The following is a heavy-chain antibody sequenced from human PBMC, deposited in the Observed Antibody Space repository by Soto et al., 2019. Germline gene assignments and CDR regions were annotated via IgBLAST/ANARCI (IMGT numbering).Heavy chain of an antibody. J-gene: IGHJ4*02. Sequence: QVQLQESGPGLVKPSQTLSLTCKVSGASLSSGDYYWNWIRQLPGKGLEWIGYIYYTRVTSYNPSLTSRVTMSVDTSKQQFSLKMNSVTAADTAVYFCARAAATGHPVVPDFWGQGALVTVSS. CDR3: ARAAATGHPVVPDF. CDR1: GASLSSGDYY. D-gene: IGHD6-13*01. CDR2: IYYTRVT. V-gene: IGHV4-31*03.